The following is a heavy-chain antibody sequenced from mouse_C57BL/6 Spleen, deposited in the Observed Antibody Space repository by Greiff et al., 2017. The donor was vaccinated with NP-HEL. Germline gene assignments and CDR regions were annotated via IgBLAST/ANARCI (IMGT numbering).Heavy chain of an antibody. CDR1: GYAFSSYW. J-gene: IGHJ1*03. D-gene: IGHD2-4*01. V-gene: IGHV1-80*01. Sequence: QVHVKQSGAELVKPGASVKISCKASGYAFSSYWMNWVKQRPGKGLEWIGQIYPGDGDTNYNGKFKGKATLTADKSSSPAYMQLSSLTSEDSAVYFCAREGLRRKYFDVWGTGTTVTVSS. CDR3: AREGLRRKYFDV. CDR2: IYPGDGDT.